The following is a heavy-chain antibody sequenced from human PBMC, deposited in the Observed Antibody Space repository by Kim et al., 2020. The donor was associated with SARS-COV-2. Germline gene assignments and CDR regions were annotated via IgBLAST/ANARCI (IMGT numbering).Heavy chain of an antibody. CDR2: IGTAGET. Sequence: GGSLRLSCAASGFTFGGHDMHWVRQGSGKGLEWVSAIGTAGETFYSRSVKGRFIISRENGRNSLFLQMDSLKVGDTAVYYCARGIHQWLGVDVWGQGTTVTVSS. CDR3: ARGIHQWLGVDV. D-gene: IGHD5-18*01. V-gene: IGHV3-13*04. J-gene: IGHJ6*02. CDR1: GFTFGGHD.